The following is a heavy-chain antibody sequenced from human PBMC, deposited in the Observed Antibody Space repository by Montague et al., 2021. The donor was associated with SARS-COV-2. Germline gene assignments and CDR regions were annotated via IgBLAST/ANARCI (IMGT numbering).Heavy chain of an antibody. CDR3: VRYSGWFYFDF. Sequence: CAISGDSVSSHSVAWGWIRQSPSSGLEWLGRTYYRSKWYSDYAPSVRGRLTVNPDASKNEFSLELNYVTPEDTAVYYCVRYSGWFYFDFWGQGTLVTVSS. CDR1: GDSVSSHSVA. D-gene: IGHD6-19*01. V-gene: IGHV6-1*01. CDR2: TYYRSKWYS. J-gene: IGHJ4*02.